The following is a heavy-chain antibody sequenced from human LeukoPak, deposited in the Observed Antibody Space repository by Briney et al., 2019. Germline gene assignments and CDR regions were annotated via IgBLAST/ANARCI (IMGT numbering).Heavy chain of an antibody. D-gene: IGHD7-27*01. V-gene: IGHV3-53*01. J-gene: IGHJ4*02. Sequence: GGSLRLSCAASGFTASTNYMSWVRQAPGKGLEWVSIIYSGGSTYYADSVKGRFTVSRDNSKNTLFLQMNSLRAEDTAVYYCAKDGGLWVSAHWGDSWGRGTLVTVSS. CDR2: IYSGGST. CDR1: GFTASTNY. CDR3: AKDGGLWVSAHWGDS.